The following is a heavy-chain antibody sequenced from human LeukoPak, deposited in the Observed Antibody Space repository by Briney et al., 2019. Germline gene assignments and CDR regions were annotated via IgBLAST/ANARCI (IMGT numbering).Heavy chain of an antibody. J-gene: IGHJ6*02. CDR2: MNPNSGNT. CDR3: ARLRFLEWLSGDYYYYGMDV. V-gene: IGHV1-8*01. D-gene: IGHD3-3*01. Sequence: ASVKVSCKASGYTFTSYDINWVRQATGQGLEWMGWMNPNSGNTGYAQKFQGRVTMTRNTSISTAYMELSSLRSEDTAVYYCARLRFLEWLSGDYYYYGMDVWGQGTTVIVSS. CDR1: GYTFTSYD.